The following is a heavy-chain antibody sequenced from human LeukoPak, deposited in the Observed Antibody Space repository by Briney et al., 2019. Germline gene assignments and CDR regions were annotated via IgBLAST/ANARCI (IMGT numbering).Heavy chain of an antibody. CDR1: GFTFKSYG. CDR2: IRYDGGIQ. J-gene: IGHJ4*02. V-gene: IGHV3-30*02. D-gene: IGHD1-26*01. Sequence: GGSLRLSCAASGFTFKSYGMHWVRQAPGKGLEWVSFIRYDGGIQHYADSVKGRFTISRDNAKNSLYLQMNSLRAEDTAVYFCARDWSGVGATNFDYWGQGTLVTVSS. CDR3: ARDWSGVGATNFDY.